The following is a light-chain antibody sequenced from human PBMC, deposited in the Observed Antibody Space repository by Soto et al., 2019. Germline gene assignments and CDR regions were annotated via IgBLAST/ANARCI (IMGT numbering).Light chain of an antibody. J-gene: IGKJ1*01. CDR3: QQYENYWT. Sequence: DIQMTQSPSSLSASVGDRVTITCRASQIISTWLAWYQQKPGKAPRLLIYDAFNLESGVPSRFRGSGSGTEFTLTISSLQPEDSATYYCQQYENYWTFGQGTKVDIK. CDR1: QIISTW. CDR2: DAF. V-gene: IGKV1-5*01.